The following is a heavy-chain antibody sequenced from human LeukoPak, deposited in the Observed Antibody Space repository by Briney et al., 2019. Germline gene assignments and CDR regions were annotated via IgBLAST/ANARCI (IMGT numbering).Heavy chain of an antibody. CDR2: ISWNSDTI. D-gene: IGHD1-26*01. CDR1: GFTFDDYA. J-gene: IGHJ4*02. Sequence: GGSLRLSCAASGFTFDDYAMHWVRQAPGKGLEWVSGISWNSDTIGYAESVKGRFTISRDNAKNSLYLQMNSLRAEDTALYYCAKDMRRMGASYYFHYWGQGTLVTVSS. CDR3: AKDMRRMGASYYFHY. V-gene: IGHV3-9*01.